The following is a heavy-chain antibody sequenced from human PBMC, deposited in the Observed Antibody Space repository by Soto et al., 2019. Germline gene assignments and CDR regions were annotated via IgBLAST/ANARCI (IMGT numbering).Heavy chain of an antibody. V-gene: IGHV3-48*02. CDR1: GFTFSSYS. CDR2: ISSSSSTI. D-gene: IGHD2-21*02. CDR3: ARDNVVVTAIMRAFDI. Sequence: PGGSLRLSCAASGFTFSSYSMNWVRQAPGKGLEWVSYISSSSSTIYYADSVKGRFTISRDNAKNSLYLQMNSLRDEDTAVYYCARDNVVVTAIMRAFDIWGQGTMVTVSS. J-gene: IGHJ3*02.